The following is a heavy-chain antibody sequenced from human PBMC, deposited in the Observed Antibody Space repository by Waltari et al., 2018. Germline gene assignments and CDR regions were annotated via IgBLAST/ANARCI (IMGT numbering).Heavy chain of an antibody. CDR3: ARSKFQEDGSGTSGYFDY. V-gene: IGHV3-21*01. J-gene: IGHJ4*02. D-gene: IGHD3-10*01. Sequence: EVHLVESGGGLVKPGGSLRLSCAASGFTFSSYNMNWVRQAPGKGLEWVSSITSSSSYIYYEDSMKGRFTISRDNAKSSLYLQMSSLRVEDTAVYYCARSKFQEDGSGTSGYFDYWGQGTLVTVSS. CDR2: ITSSSSYI. CDR1: GFTFSSYN.